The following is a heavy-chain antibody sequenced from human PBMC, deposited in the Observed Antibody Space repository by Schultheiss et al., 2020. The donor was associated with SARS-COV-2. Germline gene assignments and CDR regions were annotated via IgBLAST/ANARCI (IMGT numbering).Heavy chain of an antibody. CDR2: ISGSGGST. D-gene: IGHD5-24*01. V-gene: IGHV3-23*01. Sequence: GGSLRLSCAASGFTFSSYGMHWVRQAPGKGLEWVSAISGSGGSTYYADSVKGRFTISRDNSKNTLYLQMNSLRAEDTAVYYCARKMATTYYYYYYYMDVWGKGTTVTVSS. CDR1: GFTFSSYG. J-gene: IGHJ6*03. CDR3: ARKMATTYYYYYYYMDV.